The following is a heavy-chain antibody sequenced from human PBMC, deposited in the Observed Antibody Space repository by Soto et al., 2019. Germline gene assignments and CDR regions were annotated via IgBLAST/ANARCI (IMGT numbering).Heavy chain of an antibody. J-gene: IGHJ4*02. Sequence: PSETLSLTCTVSGDSISTDYWSWIRQSPGKGLEWIGFIYYGGSTNYNPSLKSRVTISVDTSKNQFSLKLNSMTAADTAVYYCARHNYGSGSTYFDYWGQGTLVTVSS. CDR2: IYYGGST. CDR1: GDSISTDY. V-gene: IGHV4-59*08. D-gene: IGHD3-10*01. CDR3: ARHNYGSGSTYFDY.